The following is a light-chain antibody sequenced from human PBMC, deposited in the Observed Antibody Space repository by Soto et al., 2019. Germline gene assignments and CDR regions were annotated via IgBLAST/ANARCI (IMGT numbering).Light chain of an antibody. V-gene: IGLV2-23*02. CDR2: EVN. CDR1: SCDVGNYNL. Sequence: QSVLTQPASVSGSPGQSITISCTGTSCDVGNYNLVSWYQHHPGKAPKLMIYEVNKRPSGVSNRFSGSKSGNTASLTISGLQAEDEADYYCCSYAGSNYVFGTGTKVTVL. J-gene: IGLJ1*01. CDR3: CSYAGSNYV.